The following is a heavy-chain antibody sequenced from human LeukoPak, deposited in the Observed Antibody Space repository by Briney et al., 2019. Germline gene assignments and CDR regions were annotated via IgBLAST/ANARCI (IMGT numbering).Heavy chain of an antibody. J-gene: IGHJ6*04. Sequence: ASVKVSCKVSGYTLTELSMHWVRQAPGKGLEWMGGFDPEDGETIYAQKFQGRVTMTEDTSTDTAYMELSSLRSEDTAVCYCATSKGLWFGSDSYYYYGMDAWGKGTTVTVSS. CDR2: FDPEDGET. CDR1: GYTLTELS. V-gene: IGHV1-24*01. D-gene: IGHD3-10*01. CDR3: ATSKGLWFGSDSYYYYGMDA.